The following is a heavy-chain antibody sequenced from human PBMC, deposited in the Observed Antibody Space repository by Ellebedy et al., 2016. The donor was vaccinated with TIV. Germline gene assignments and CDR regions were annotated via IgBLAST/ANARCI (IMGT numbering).Heavy chain of an antibody. CDR2: VSAYSGNT. CDR1: GYTFIDYG. D-gene: IGHD3-10*01. J-gene: IGHJ6*02. CDR3: ARYAGSGTYYRNGMDV. V-gene: IGHV1-18*01. Sequence: AASVTVSCKSSGYTFIDYGIRWVRQAPGQGLDWMGWVSAYSGNTNYADNLQGRGTMTTDTSTDTAYMELRSLKSDDTAVYYCARYAGSGTYYRNGMDVWGQGTTVTVSS.